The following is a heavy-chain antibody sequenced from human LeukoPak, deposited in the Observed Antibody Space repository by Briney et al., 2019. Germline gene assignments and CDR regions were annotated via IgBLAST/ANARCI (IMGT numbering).Heavy chain of an antibody. D-gene: IGHD6-19*01. CDR2: IRSKAYGGTT. Sequence: PGGSLRLSCTASGFTFGDYAMSWVRQAPGKGLEGVGFIRSKAYGGTTEYAASVKGRFTISRDDSKSIAYLQMNSLKTEDTAVYYCTREDSSGWYQRGIFDYWGQGTLVTVSS. V-gene: IGHV3-49*04. CDR3: TREDSSGWYQRGIFDY. J-gene: IGHJ4*02. CDR1: GFTFGDYA.